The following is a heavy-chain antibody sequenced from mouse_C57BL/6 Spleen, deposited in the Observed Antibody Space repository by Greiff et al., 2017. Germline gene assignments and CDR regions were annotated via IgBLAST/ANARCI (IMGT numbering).Heavy chain of an antibody. CDR1: GYSITSGYY. CDR3: ARDNDGYYEGDY. J-gene: IGHJ4*01. V-gene: IGHV3-6*01. D-gene: IGHD2-3*01. CDR2: ISYDGSN. Sequence: DVQLQESGPGLVKPSQSLSLSCSVTGYSITSGYYWNWIRQFPGNKLEWMGYISYDGSNNYNPTLKNQISITLDTSKNQFFLKLNSVTTEDTATYYCARDNDGYYEGDYWGQGTSVTVSS.